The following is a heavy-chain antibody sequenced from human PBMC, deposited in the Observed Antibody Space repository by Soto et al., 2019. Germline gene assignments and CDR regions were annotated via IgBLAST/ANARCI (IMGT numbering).Heavy chain of an antibody. CDR3: ARTYVVHPRYYFDY. CDR2: IWYDGSNK. J-gene: IGHJ4*02. D-gene: IGHD2-21*01. CDR1: GFTFSSYG. V-gene: IGHV3-33*01. Sequence: QVQLVESGGGVVQPGRSLRLSCAASGFTFSSYGMHWVRQAPGKGLEWVAVIWYDGSNKYYADSVKGRFTISRDNSKNTLYLQMNSLRAEDTAVYYCARTYVVHPRYYFDYWGQGTLVTVSS.